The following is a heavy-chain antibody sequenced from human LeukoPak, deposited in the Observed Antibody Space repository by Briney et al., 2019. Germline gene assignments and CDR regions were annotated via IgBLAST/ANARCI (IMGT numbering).Heavy chain of an antibody. V-gene: IGHV3-30*14. Sequence: GRSLRLSCAASGFTFSSYAMHWVRQAPGKGLEWVAVISHDGSNKYYADSVKGRFTISRDNSKNTLYLQMNSLRAEDTAVYYCARDKGGGGSYLAHYYYYYGMDVWGQGTTVTVPS. CDR2: ISHDGSNK. J-gene: IGHJ6*02. CDR3: ARDKGGGGSYLAHYYYYYGMDV. D-gene: IGHD1-26*01. CDR1: GFTFSSYA.